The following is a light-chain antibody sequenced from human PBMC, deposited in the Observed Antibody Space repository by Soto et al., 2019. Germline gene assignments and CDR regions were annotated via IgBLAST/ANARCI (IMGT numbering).Light chain of an antibody. CDR3: QQYNKWPPLT. CDR2: GAS. V-gene: IGKV3-15*01. CDR1: QSVSSN. Sequence: EIVMTQSPDTLSVSPGERATLSCRASQSVSSNLAWYQQKPGQAPRLLIYGASTRATGIPARFSGSGSDTEFTLTISSLQSEDVAVYYCQQYNKWPPLTFGGGTKVEIK. J-gene: IGKJ4*01.